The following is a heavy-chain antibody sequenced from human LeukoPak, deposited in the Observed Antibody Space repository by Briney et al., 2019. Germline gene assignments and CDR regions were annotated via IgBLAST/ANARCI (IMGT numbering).Heavy chain of an antibody. V-gene: IGHV3-23*01. Sequence: QTGGSLRLSCAASGFTFSSYAMSWVRQAPGMGLEWVSAISGSGGSTYYADSVKGRFTISRDNSKNTLYLHMHSLAAEDTAVYYCASPIAGDYECFDYWGQGTLVTVSS. CDR1: GFTFSSYA. CDR2: ISGSGGST. CDR3: ASPIAGDYECFDY. J-gene: IGHJ4*02. D-gene: IGHD4-17*01.